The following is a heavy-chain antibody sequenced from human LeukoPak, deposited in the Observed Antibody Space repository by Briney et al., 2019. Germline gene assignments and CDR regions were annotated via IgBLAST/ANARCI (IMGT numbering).Heavy chain of an antibody. CDR2: IYYSGST. J-gene: IGHJ5*02. CDR1: GGSISSYY. CDR3: ARDHGYCSSTSCQAPWFDP. V-gene: IGHV4-59*01. Sequence: SETLSLTCTVSGGSISSYYWSWIRQPPGKGLEWIGDIYYSGSTNYNPSLKSRVTISVDTSKNQFSLKLSSVTAADTAVYYCARDHGYCSSTSCQAPWFDPWGQGTLVTVSS. D-gene: IGHD2-2*01.